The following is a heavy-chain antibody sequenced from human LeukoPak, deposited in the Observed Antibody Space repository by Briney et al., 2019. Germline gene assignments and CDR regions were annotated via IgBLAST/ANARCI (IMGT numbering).Heavy chain of an antibody. V-gene: IGHV1-46*01. J-gene: IGHJ4*02. D-gene: IGHD1-26*01. CDR1: GYTFTGYY. CDR2: TNPGGGTT. CDR3: ARGPADGSYYLLDY. Sequence: GASVKVSCKTSGYTFTGYYLHWVRQAPGQGLEWMGITNPGGGTTGYAQKFQGRVTMTFDTSTSTVHMEVSSLRSEDTAVYYCARGPADGSYYLLDYWGQGTLVTVSS.